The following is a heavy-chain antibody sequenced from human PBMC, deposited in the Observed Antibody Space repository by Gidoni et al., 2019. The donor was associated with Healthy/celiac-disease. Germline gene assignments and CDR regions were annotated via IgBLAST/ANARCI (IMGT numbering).Heavy chain of an antibody. V-gene: IGHV3-23*01. J-gene: IGHJ1*01. CDR2: IMGRGGST. Sequence: EVQLLESGGGLVQRGGSLGLSRAAPRFTVSRYALGWVRQAPGTGLEWVSAIMGRGGSTYYADAVKCRFTISRDNSKNTLYLQMNSLRAEDTAVYYRAKDSVASSGYVEYFQHWVQGTLVTVSS. CDR1: RFTVSRYA. D-gene: IGHD3-22*01. CDR3: AKDSVASSGYVEYFQH.